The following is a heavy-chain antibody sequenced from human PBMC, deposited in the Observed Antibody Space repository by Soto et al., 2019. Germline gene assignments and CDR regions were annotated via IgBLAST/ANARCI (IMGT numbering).Heavy chain of an antibody. D-gene: IGHD4-17*01. V-gene: IGHV4-59*01. Sequence: SETLSLTCTVSGGSIDNFYWSWIRQPPGKGLGWIGYIYSSGSTNYNPSLKSRVTISVDTSKNQFSLKLSSVTAADTAVYFCARHYPYFTVTTSGGMDVWGHGTTVTVSS. CDR1: GGSIDNFY. CDR2: IYSSGST. J-gene: IGHJ6*02. CDR3: ARHYPYFTVTTSGGMDV.